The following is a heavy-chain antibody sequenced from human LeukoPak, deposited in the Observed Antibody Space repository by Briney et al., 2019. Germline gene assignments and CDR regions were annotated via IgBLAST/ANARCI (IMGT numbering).Heavy chain of an antibody. J-gene: IGHJ4*02. CDR1: GFTFSSYA. D-gene: IGHD1-26*01. V-gene: IGHV3-30*14. CDR2: ISYDGSNK. Sequence: PGRSLRLSCAASGFTFSSYAMHWVRQAPGKGLEWVAVISYDGSNKYYADSVKGRFTISRDNSKNTLYLQMSSLRAEDTAVYYCVRRPFSGSYTYDYWGQGTLVTVSS. CDR3: VRRPFSGSYTYDY.